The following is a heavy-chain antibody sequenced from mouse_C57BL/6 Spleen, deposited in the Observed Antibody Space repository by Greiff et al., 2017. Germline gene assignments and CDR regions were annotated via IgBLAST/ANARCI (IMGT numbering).Heavy chain of an antibody. Sequence: QVQLQQSGAELVKPGASVKISCKASGYAFSSYWMNWVKQRPGKGLEWIGQIYPGDGDTNYNGKFKGKATLTADKSSSTAYMQLSSLTSEDSAVDFCARSADYYGSRDYWGQGTTLTVSS. V-gene: IGHV1-80*01. CDR1: GYAFSSYW. CDR3: ARSADYYGSRDY. CDR2: IYPGDGDT. J-gene: IGHJ2*01. D-gene: IGHD1-1*01.